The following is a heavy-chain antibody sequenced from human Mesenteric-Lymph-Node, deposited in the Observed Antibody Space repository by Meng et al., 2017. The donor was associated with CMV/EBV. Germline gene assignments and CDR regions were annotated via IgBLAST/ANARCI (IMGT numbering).Heavy chain of an antibody. D-gene: IGHD2-2*01. V-gene: IGHV1-69*01. CDR3: ARARGLDCSSTSCYAGVYNWFDP. Sequence: YASSWVRQAHGQGLEWMGGIIPIFGTANYAQKFQGRVTITADESTSTAYMELSSLRSEDTAVYYCARARGLDCSSTSCYAGVYNWFDPWGQGTLVTVSS. CDR1: YA. CDR2: IIPIFGTA. J-gene: IGHJ5*02.